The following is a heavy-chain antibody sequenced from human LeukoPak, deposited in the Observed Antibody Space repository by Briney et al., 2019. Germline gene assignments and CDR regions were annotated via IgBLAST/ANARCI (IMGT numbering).Heavy chain of an antibody. J-gene: IGHJ4*02. Sequence: GGSLRISCAASEFTFNNYWMHWVRQAPGKGLEWVSAVSGTGFATYYADSVKGRFTVSRDNSKNTLYLQINSLRADDTAVYYCAKDGDRASYSYFDYWGQGALVTVSS. CDR2: VSGTGFAT. CDR3: AKDGDRASYSYFDY. D-gene: IGHD1-26*01. V-gene: IGHV3-23*01. CDR1: EFTFNNYW.